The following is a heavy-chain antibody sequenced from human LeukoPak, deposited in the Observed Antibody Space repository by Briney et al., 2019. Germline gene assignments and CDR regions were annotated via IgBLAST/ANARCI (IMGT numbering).Heavy chain of an antibody. Sequence: ASVKVSCKASGFTFTNHALQWVRQAPGQRLEWMGWINAGNGNTKYSQQFQGRVTMTRDTSTSTVYMELSSLRSEDTAVYYCARERANRRWSMSDYWGQGTLVTVSS. CDR1: GFTFTNHA. V-gene: IGHV1-3*01. J-gene: IGHJ4*02. D-gene: IGHD2-8*02. CDR3: ARERANRRWSMSDY. CDR2: INAGNGNT.